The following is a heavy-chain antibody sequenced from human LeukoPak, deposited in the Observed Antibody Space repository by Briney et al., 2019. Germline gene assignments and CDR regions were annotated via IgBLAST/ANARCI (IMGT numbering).Heavy chain of an antibody. J-gene: IGHJ4*02. Sequence: SETLSLTCAVYGGSFSGYYWSWIRQPPGKGLEWIGEINHSGSTNYNPSLKSRVTISVDASKNQFSLKLSSVTAADTAVYYCARRPIVVVVAARRGFDYWGQGTLVTVSS. V-gene: IGHV4-34*01. D-gene: IGHD2-15*01. CDR3: ARRPIVVVVAARRGFDY. CDR1: GGSFSGYY. CDR2: INHSGST.